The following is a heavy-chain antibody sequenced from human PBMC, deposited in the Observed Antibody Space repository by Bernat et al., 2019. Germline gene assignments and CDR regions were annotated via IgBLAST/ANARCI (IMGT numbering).Heavy chain of an antibody. J-gene: IGHJ4*02. CDR2: ISSDGSNK. CDR3: AKEYGDYGWFDY. CDR1: GFTFSSYG. Sequence: QVQLVESGGGVVQPGRSLRLSCAASGFTFSSYGMHWVRQAPGKGLGWVAVISSDGSNKYYADSVKGRFTISRDNSKNTLYLQMNRLRAEDTAVYYCAKEYGDYGWFDYWGQGTLVTVSS. V-gene: IGHV3-30*18. D-gene: IGHD4-17*01.